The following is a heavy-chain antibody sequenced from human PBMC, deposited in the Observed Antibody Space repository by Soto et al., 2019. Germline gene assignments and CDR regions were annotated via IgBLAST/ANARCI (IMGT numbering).Heavy chain of an antibody. D-gene: IGHD6-19*01. CDR2: IRRKVNSYTT. V-gene: IGHV3-72*01. CDR3: TRDLVAGTPGGLDV. CDR1: GFTFSDHY. Sequence: EVQLVESGGGLVQPGGSLRLSCAASGFTFSDHYMDWVRQAPGKGLEWVGRIRRKVNSYTTEYAAAVKGRFTISRDDSKNSLYLQMNSLKKEDTAVYYCTRDLVAGTPGGLDVWGQGTAVAVSS. J-gene: IGHJ6*02.